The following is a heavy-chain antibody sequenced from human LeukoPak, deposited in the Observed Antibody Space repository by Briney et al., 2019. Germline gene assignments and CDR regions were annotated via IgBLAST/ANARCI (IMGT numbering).Heavy chain of an antibody. CDR3: AKDGDTMSGTYYYDMDV. CDR2: IKSKTDGGTT. J-gene: IGHJ6*03. Sequence: PGGSLRLSCAASGFTFSNAWMSWVRQAPGKGLEWVGRIKSKTDGGTTDYAAPVKGRFTISRDDSKNTLYLQMNSLRGEDTAVYYCAKDGDTMSGTYYYDMDVWGKGTTVTIS. D-gene: IGHD1-26*01. CDR1: GFTFSNAW. V-gene: IGHV3-15*01.